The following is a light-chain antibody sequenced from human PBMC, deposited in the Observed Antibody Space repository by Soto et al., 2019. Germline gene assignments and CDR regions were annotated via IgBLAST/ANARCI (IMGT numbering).Light chain of an antibody. CDR3: QQYNNGPWT. J-gene: IGKJ1*01. CDR1: QSVSST. V-gene: IGKV3-15*01. Sequence: EIVMTQSPATLSVSPGERATLSCRASQSVSSTLAWYQHKPGQAPRLIIYGASTRATGIPARFSGSGSGTEFTLTISSLQSEDFAVYYCQQYNNGPWTFGQGTKVEIK. CDR2: GAS.